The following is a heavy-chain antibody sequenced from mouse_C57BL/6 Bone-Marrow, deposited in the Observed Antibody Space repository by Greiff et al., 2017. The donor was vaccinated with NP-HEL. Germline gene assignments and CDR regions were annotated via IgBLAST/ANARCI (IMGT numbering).Heavy chain of an antibody. CDR2: IYPRDGST. J-gene: IGHJ3*01. V-gene: IGHV1-78*01. CDR1: GYTFTDHT. Sequence: QVQLQQSDAELVKPGASVKISCKVSGYTFTDHTIHWMKQRPEQGLEWIGYIYPRDGSTKYNEKFKGKATLTADKSSSTAYMQLNSLTSEDSAVYFCAKEEEFITTVVPQAWFAYWGQGTLVTVSA. D-gene: IGHD1-1*01. CDR3: AKEEEFITTVVPQAWFAY.